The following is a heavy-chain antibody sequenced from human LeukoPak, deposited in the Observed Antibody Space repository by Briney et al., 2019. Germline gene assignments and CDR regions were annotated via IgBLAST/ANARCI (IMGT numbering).Heavy chain of an antibody. Sequence: SETLSLTCAVSGGSISRSHWWSWVRQPPGKGLEWIGEIFHSGSTNYNPSLKSRVTIPVDKSKNQFSLKLSSVTAADTAVYYCARDLRNLVGAGNYWGQGTLVTVSS. CDR1: GGSISRSHW. CDR3: ARDLRNLVGAGNY. CDR2: IFHSGST. J-gene: IGHJ4*02. D-gene: IGHD2-15*01. V-gene: IGHV4-4*02.